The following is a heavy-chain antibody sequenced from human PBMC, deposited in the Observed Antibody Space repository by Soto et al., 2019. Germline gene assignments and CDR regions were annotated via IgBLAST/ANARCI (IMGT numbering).Heavy chain of an antibody. CDR2: INSDGSST. CDR1: GFTFSSYW. J-gene: IGHJ3*02. Sequence: PGGSLRLSCAASGFTFSSYWMHWVRQAPGKGLVWVSRINSDGSSTSYADSVKGRFTISRDNAKNTLYLQMNSLRAEDTAMYYCAREGYSSSWYGDFDIWGQGTMVTVSS. CDR3: AREGYSSSWYGDFDI. V-gene: IGHV3-74*01. D-gene: IGHD6-13*01.